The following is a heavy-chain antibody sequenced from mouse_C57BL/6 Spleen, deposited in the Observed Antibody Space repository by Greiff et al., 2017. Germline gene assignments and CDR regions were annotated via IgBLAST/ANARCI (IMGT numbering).Heavy chain of an antibody. Sequence: QVQLQQPGAELVKPGASVKVSCKASGYTFTSYWMHWVKQRPGQGLEWIGRIHPSDSDTNYNQKFKGKATLTVDKSSSTAYMQLSSLTSEDSAVYYYAIPFITTVVAGDFDYWGQGTTLTVSS. D-gene: IGHD1-1*01. CDR1: GYTFTSYW. CDR2: IHPSDSDT. J-gene: IGHJ2*01. V-gene: IGHV1-74*01. CDR3: AIPFITTVVAGDFDY.